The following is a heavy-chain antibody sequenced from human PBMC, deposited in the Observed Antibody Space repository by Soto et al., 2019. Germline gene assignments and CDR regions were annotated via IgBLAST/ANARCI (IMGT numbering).Heavy chain of an antibody. CDR1: GGSIRSYC. J-gene: IGHJ6*03. CDR3: AGGGSIVVATRRLMDV. D-gene: IGHD3-22*01. CDR2: ICNSGTT. Sequence: QVQLQESGPTLVKPSETLSLTCTVSGGSIRSYCWTWIRQPPGEGLEWIGCICNSGTTNYNPSLTSRVAISIDTQKNQFSLQLSSVTVADTAFYCAGGGSIVVATRRLMDVWGKGTTVTVSS. V-gene: IGHV4-59*03.